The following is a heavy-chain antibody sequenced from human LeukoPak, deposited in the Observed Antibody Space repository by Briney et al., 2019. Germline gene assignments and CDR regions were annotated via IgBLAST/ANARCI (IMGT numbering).Heavy chain of an antibody. D-gene: IGHD2-2*01. J-gene: IGHJ5*02. CDR2: IYSSGST. Sequence: SETLSLTCAVYGGSFSSYYWSWIRQPPGKGLEWIGYIYSSGSTNYIPSLKSRVTISVDTSKNQFSLKLTSVTAADTAVYYCARVHKYCSSISCYRFDPWGQGTLVTVSS. CDR1: GGSFSSYY. V-gene: IGHV4-59*08. CDR3: ARVHKYCSSISCYRFDP.